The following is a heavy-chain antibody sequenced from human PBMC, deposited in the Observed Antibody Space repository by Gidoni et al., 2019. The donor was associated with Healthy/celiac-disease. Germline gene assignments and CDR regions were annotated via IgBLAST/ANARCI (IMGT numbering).Heavy chain of an antibody. V-gene: IGHV4-4*07. D-gene: IGHD3-22*01. CDR3: ARDQGYYDSSGYYPFDY. Sequence: QVQLQESGPGLVKPSEPLSLTCTVSGGSIRSYYWSWIRRPAGKGLEWIGRIYTSGSTNYHPSLKSRVTMSVDTSKNQFSLKLSSVTAADTAVYYCARDQGYYDSSGYYPFDYWGQGTLVTVSS. CDR2: IYTSGST. J-gene: IGHJ4*02. CDR1: GGSIRSYY.